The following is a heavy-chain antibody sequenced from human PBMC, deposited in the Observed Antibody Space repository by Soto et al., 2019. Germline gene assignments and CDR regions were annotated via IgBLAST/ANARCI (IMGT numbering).Heavy chain of an antibody. Sequence: EVQLLESGGGLVQPGGSLRLSCAASGFTFSSYAMSWVRQAPGKGLEWVSAISGSGGSTYYADSGKGRFTIARDNSKNTLYLQMSSLRAEDTAVYYCAKGAGGSYGVYWGQGTLVTVSS. V-gene: IGHV3-23*01. CDR1: GFTFSSYA. CDR2: ISGSGGST. J-gene: IGHJ4*02. D-gene: IGHD1-26*01. CDR3: AKGAGGSYGVY.